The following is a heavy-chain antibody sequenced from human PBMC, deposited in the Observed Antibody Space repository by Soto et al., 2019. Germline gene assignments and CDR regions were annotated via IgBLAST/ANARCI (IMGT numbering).Heavy chain of an antibody. Sequence: GASVKVSCKASGYTFTSYGISWVRQAPGQGLEWMGWISAYNGNTNYAQKLQGRVTMTTDTSTSTAYMELRGLRSDDTAVYYCARVPYSNYVLVDWFDPWGQGTLVTVSS. D-gene: IGHD4-4*01. CDR3: ARVPYSNYVLVDWFDP. CDR2: ISAYNGNT. CDR1: GYTFTSYG. J-gene: IGHJ5*02. V-gene: IGHV1-18*01.